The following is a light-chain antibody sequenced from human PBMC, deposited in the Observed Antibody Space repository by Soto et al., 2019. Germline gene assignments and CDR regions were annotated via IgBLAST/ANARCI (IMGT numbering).Light chain of an antibody. Sequence: EIVLTQSPATLSLSPGEGATLSCRASQSVSNYLAWFQQKPGQAPRLLIYDASNRATGIPARFSGSGSGTDFTLTISSLEPEDFAVYYCQQRTNLPPYTFGQGTKLEIK. CDR1: QSVSNY. V-gene: IGKV3-11*01. J-gene: IGKJ2*01. CDR2: DAS. CDR3: QQRTNLPPYT.